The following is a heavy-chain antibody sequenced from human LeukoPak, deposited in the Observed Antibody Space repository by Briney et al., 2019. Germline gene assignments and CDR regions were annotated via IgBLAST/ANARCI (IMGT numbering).Heavy chain of an antibody. J-gene: IGHJ4*02. CDR2: FIPIFGTA. Sequence: SVKASCKASGGTFNSHAISWVRQAPGQGLQWMGRFIPIFGTANYAQKFQGRVSITTDASTSTAYMQLSSLRFDDTAVYYCARDLGITGTYDNHCFDYWGQGTLVTVSS. D-gene: IGHD1-20*01. CDR3: ARDLGITGTYDNHCFDY. V-gene: IGHV1-69*05. CDR1: GGTFNSHA.